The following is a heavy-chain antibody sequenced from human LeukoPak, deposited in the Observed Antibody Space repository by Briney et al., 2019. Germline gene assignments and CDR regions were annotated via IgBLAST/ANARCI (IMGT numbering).Heavy chain of an antibody. V-gene: IGHV1-69*13. J-gene: IGHJ5*02. CDR3: ARLLGYCSSTSCYGPLDP. Sequence: APVKVSCKASGGTFSSYAISWVRQAPGQGLEWMGGIIPIFGTANYAQKFQGRVTITADESTSTAYMELSSLRSEDTAVYYCARLLGYCSSTSCYGPLDPGGQGTLVTVSS. D-gene: IGHD2-2*01. CDR1: GGTFSSYA. CDR2: IIPIFGTA.